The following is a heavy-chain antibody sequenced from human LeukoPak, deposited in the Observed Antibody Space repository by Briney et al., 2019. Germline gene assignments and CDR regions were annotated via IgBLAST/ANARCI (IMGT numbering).Heavy chain of an antibody. CDR1: GFTFSSYA. J-gene: IGHJ4*02. CDR2: ISGSGGST. D-gene: IGHD6-19*01. Sequence: PGGSLRLSCAASGFTFSSYAMSWVRQAPGKGLEWVSAISGSGGSTYYVDSVKGRFTISRDNSKNTLYLQMNSLRAEDTAVYYCAKDLLYSSGPTYYFDYWGQGTLVTVSS. CDR3: AKDLLYSSGPTYYFDY. V-gene: IGHV3-23*01.